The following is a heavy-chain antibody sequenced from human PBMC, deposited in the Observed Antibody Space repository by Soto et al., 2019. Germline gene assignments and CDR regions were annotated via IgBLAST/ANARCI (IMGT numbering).Heavy chain of an antibody. CDR3: ARDFRDSCGGTSCIYFDF. J-gene: IGHJ4*02. CDR2: ISANSGDT. CDR1: GYTFSSYG. V-gene: IGHV1-18*01. Sequence: QVQLVQSGAEVKEPGASVRVSCKASGYTFSSYGFSWVRQAPGQGLEWVAWISANSGDTNSAQKFQGRVTLTTDTSKSTGYMDLRSLTSDDTAIYYCARDFRDSCGGTSCIYFDFWGQGTLVTVSS. D-gene: IGHD2-2*01.